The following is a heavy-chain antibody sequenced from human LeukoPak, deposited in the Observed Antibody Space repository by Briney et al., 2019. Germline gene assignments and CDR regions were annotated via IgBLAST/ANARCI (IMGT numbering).Heavy chain of an antibody. CDR1: GFPFSTYG. CDR3: SGSGSYFAFDI. J-gene: IGHJ3*02. V-gene: IGHV3-30*03. CDR2: ISYGGSSI. D-gene: IGHD3-10*01. Sequence: GGSLRLSCAASGFPFSTYGMHWVRQAPGKGLEWVAVISYGGSSIYYADSVKGRFTISRDNAKNTLYLQMSSLRAEDTAVYYCSGSGSYFAFDIWGQGTMVTVSS.